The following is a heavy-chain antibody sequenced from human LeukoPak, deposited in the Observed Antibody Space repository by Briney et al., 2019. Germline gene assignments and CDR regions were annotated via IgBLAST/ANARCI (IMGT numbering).Heavy chain of an antibody. CDR1: GGSFSGYY. D-gene: IGHD2-2*02. CDR3: ARGPGLGYCSSTSCYTAVVY. V-gene: IGHV4-34*01. Sequence: SETLSLTCAVYGGSFSGYYWSWLRQPPGKGLEWIGEINHSGSTNYNPSLKSRVTISVDTSKNQFSLKLSSVTAADTAVYYCARGPGLGYCSSTSCYTAVVYWGQGTLVTVSS. CDR2: INHSGST. J-gene: IGHJ4*02.